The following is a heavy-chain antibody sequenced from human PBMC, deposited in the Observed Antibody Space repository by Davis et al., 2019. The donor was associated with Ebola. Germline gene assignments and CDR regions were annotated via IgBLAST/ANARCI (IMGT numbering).Heavy chain of an antibody. D-gene: IGHD3-10*01. CDR3: GKDFYGSGSYIDA. CDR2: INSNSGTS. Sequence: SLKISCATSELTFDDYAMHWFRQAPGKGLEWVSGINSNSGTSAYADSVKGRFTISRDNAQDSLYLQMNSLRTEDTAFYYCGKDFYGSGSYIDAWGQGTLVTVSS. CDR1: ELTFDDYA. J-gene: IGHJ5*02. V-gene: IGHV3-9*01.